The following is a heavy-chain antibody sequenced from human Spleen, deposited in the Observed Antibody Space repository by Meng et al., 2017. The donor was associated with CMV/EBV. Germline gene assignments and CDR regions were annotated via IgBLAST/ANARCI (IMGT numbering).Heavy chain of an antibody. CDR2: IIPIFGTA. Sequence: SVKVSCKASGGTFSSYAISWVRQAPGQGLEWMGGIIPIFGTANYAQKFHGRGTISTDESTSTAYVELSSLTSEDTAVYYCARSNTPFDYYRMDVWGQGTTVTVSS. CDR1: GGTFSSYA. CDR3: ARSNTPFDYYRMDV. J-gene: IGHJ6*02. V-gene: IGHV1-69*05. D-gene: IGHD2/OR15-2a*01.